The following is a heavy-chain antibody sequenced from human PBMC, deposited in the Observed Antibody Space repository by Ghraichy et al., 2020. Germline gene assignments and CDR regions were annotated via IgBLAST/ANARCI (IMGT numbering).Heavy chain of an antibody. V-gene: IGHV3-53*01. Sequence: GESLNISCAASGFTVSSNYMSWVRQAPGKGLEWVSVLYSGGSTYYADSVKGRFTISRDNSKNTLFLQMNSLRAEDTAVYYCAREPTPGIAVTWGQGTLVTVSS. CDR3: AREPTPGIAVT. CDR1: GFTVSSNY. J-gene: IGHJ4*02. CDR2: LYSGGST. D-gene: IGHD6-19*01.